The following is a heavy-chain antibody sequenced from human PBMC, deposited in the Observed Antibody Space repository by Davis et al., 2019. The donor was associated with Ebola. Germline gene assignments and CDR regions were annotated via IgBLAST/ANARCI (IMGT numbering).Heavy chain of an antibody. CDR2: IYSGGST. J-gene: IGHJ6*02. CDR1: GFTVSSNY. CDR3: AREGAGYCSSTSCQNYGMDV. Sequence: GESLKISCAASGFTVSSNYMSWVRQAPGKGLEWVSVIYSGGSTYYADSVKGRFTIPRDNSKNTLYLQMNSLRAEDTAVYYCAREGAGYCSSTSCQNYGMDVWGQGTTVTVSS. D-gene: IGHD2-2*01. V-gene: IGHV3-66*01.